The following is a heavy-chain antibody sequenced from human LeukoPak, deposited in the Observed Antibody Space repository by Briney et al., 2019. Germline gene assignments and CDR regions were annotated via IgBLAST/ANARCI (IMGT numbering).Heavy chain of an antibody. CDR2: IYPGDSDT. J-gene: IGHJ4*02. D-gene: IGHD3-22*01. CDR3: ARRHSSGYYYDY. CDR1: GYSFNIYW. V-gene: IGHV5-51*01. Sequence: GESLKISCKGFGYSFNIYWIAWVRQMPGKGLEWMGIIYPGDSDTRYSPSFQGQVTISADTSTSTAHLQWSSLKASDTAMYYCARRHSSGYYYDYWGQGTLVTASS.